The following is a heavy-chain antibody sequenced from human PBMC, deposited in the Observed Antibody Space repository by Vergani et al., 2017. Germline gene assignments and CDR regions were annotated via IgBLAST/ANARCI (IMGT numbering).Heavy chain of an antibody. J-gene: IGHJ4*02. CDR1: GGSSSGYY. CDR2: INHSGST. V-gene: IGHV4-34*01. D-gene: IGHD6-13*01. CDR3: ARVKTPIAAAYFDY. Sequence: QVQLQQWGAGLLKPSETLSLTCAVYGGSSSGYYWSWIRQPPGKGLEWIGEINHSGSTNYNPSLKSRVTISVDTSKNQFSLTLSSVTAADTAVYYCARVKTPIAAAYFDYWGQGTLVTVSS.